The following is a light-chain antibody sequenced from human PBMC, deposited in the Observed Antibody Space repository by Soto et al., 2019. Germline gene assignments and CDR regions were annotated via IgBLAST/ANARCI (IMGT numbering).Light chain of an antibody. Sequence: IQLTQSPSSLSAPVGDRVTITCRASQGISSYLAWYQKKPGEFPKLLIYASSTLESGVPSRFSGSGSGTDFNLTISGLQTEDFATYDCQQAKSFTLTFGQGTRLEIK. J-gene: IGKJ5*01. CDR1: QGISSY. CDR2: ASS. V-gene: IGKV1-9*01. CDR3: QQAKSFTLT.